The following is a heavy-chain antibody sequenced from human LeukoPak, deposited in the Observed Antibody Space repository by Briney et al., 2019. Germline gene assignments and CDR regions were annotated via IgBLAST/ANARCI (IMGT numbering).Heavy chain of an antibody. D-gene: IGHD5-12*01. J-gene: IGHJ4*02. CDR1: GFTFSSYA. V-gene: IGHV3-30-3*01. CDR3: ARGLHSGYDYYFDY. CDR2: ISYDGSNK. Sequence: GGSLRLSCAASGFTFSSYAMHWVRQAPGKGLEWVAVISYDGSNKYYADSVKGRFTISRDNSKNTLYLQMNSLRAEDTAVYYCARGLHSGYDYYFDYWGQGTLVTVPS.